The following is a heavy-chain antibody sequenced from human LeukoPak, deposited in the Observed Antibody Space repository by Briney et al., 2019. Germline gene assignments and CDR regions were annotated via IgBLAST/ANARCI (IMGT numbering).Heavy chain of an antibody. V-gene: IGHV3-30-3*01. D-gene: IGHD5-12*01. CDR1: GFTFSSYV. CDR2: ISYDGSNK. J-gene: IGHJ6*02. CDR3: AGGYSGCDPSYYYGMDV. Sequence: GGSLRLSCSASGFTFSSYVMHWVRQAPGKGLEWVAVISYDGSNKYYADSVKGRFTISRDNSKNTLSLQMNSLRAEDTAVYYCAGGYSGCDPSYYYGMDVWGQGTTVTVSS.